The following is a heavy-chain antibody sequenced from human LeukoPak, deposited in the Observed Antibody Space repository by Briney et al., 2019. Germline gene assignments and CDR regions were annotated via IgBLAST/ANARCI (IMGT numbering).Heavy chain of an antibody. V-gene: IGHV3-7*01. CDR2: IKQDGSEK. CDR3: ARGGSSSSWYYRD. CDR1: GFTFSSYW. Sequence: GGSLRLSCAASGFTFSSYWMSWVRQAPGKGLEWVANIKQDGSEKYYVDSVEGRFTISRDNAKNSLYLEINSLRAEDTAVYYCARGGSSSSWYYRDWGQGTLVTVSS. D-gene: IGHD6-13*01. J-gene: IGHJ4*02.